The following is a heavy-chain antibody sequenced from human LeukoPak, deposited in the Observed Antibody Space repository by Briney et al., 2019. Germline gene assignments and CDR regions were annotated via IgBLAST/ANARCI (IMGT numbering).Heavy chain of an antibody. V-gene: IGHV1-3*01. Sequence: GASVKVSCKASGYTFSSYAMHWVRQAPGQRLEWMGWINAGNGNTKYSQMFQGRVTITRDTSASTAYMELSSLRSEDTAVYYCARGPEGGYYYDSSDAFDIWGQGTMVTVSS. J-gene: IGHJ3*02. CDR3: ARGPEGGYYYDSSDAFDI. CDR1: GYTFSSYA. D-gene: IGHD3-22*01. CDR2: INAGNGNT.